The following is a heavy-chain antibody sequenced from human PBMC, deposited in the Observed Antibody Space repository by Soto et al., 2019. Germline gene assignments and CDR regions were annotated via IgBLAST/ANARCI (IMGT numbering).Heavy chain of an antibody. Sequence: PGGSLRLSCAASGFTFSSHWMHWVRQAPGKGLVWVSRINGDGSSTIYADSVKGRFTISRDNAKNTLYLQMNSLRAEDTAVYYCARGVSSGPDYWGQGTLVTVSS. CDR2: INGDGSST. CDR1: GFTFSSHW. CDR3: ARGVSSGPDY. D-gene: IGHD5-12*01. V-gene: IGHV3-74*01. J-gene: IGHJ4*02.